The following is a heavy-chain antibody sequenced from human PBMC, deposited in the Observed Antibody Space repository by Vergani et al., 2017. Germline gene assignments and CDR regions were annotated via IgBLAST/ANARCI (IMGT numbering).Heavy chain of an antibody. CDR3: ARLYGRDSSGSKYFDY. D-gene: IGHD3-22*01. CDR1: GYSFTNYW. J-gene: IGHJ4*02. CDR2: IHPADSDT. Sequence: EVQLVQSGAEVKKPGESLKISCQISGYSFTNYWIGWVRQMPGKGLEWMGIIHPADSDTRYSPSFQGQVTISVDKSISTAYLRRSSLRASDSAMYYCARLYGRDSSGSKYFDYWGQGTLVTVSS. V-gene: IGHV5-51*01.